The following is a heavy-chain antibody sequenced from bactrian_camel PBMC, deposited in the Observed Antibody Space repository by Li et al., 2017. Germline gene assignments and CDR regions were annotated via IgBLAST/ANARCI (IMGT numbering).Heavy chain of an antibody. CDR1: AFTFGTYC. J-gene: IGHJ6*01. CDR3: AAAPGRGGTWWFLGCTFRY. CDR2: ISPGGSDT. V-gene: IGHV3S6*01. Sequence: HVQLVESGGTSVQSGGSLRLSCVASAFTFGTYCMGWFRQNPGKEREGVAVISPGGSDTYYAASVKGRFTISQDSAKNTIYLQMNCLKPEDTAMYYCAAAPGRGGTWWFLGCTFRYWGQGTQVTVS. D-gene: IGHD7*01.